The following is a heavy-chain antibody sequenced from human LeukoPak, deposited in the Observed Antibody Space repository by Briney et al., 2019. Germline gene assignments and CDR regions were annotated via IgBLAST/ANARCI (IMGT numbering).Heavy chain of an antibody. V-gene: IGHV3-21*01. J-gene: IGHJ4*02. D-gene: IGHD2-8*02. CDR2: ISSSGSYI. CDR3: ARDRRYFDTGGLGGPEY. Sequence: GGSLRLSCAASGFPFSTYTMNWVRQAPGGGLEWVASISSSGSYIYYTDSVKGRFTISRDNAKNSLYLQMNNLRAEDTAVYYCARDRRYFDTGGLGGPEYWGQGTLVTVSS. CDR1: GFPFSTYT.